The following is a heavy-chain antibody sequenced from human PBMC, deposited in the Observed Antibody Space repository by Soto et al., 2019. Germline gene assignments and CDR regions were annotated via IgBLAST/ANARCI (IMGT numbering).Heavy chain of an antibody. CDR1: GFTFSSYG. CDR3: AKDLIGTAMVTDY. V-gene: IGHV3-30*18. J-gene: IGHJ4*02. Sequence: PGGSLRLSCAASGFTFSSYGMHWVRQAPGKGLEWVAVISYDGSNKYYADSVKGRFTISRDNSKNTLYLQMNSLRAEDTAVYYCAKDLIGTAMVTDYWGQGTLVTVSS. D-gene: IGHD5-18*01. CDR2: ISYDGSNK.